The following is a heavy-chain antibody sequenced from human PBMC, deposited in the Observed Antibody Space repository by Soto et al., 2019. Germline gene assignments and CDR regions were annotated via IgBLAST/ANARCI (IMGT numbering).Heavy chain of an antibody. V-gene: IGHV3-30*18. CDR3: AKGGHPCLYCGGDCYPGSY. J-gene: IGHJ4*02. CDR2: ISYDGSNK. D-gene: IGHD2-21*02. Sequence: QVQLVESGGGVVQPGRSLRLSCAASGFTFSSYGMHWVRQAPGKGLEWVAVISYDGSNKYYADSVKGRFTISRDNSKNTLYLQMNSLRAEDTAVYYCAKGGHPCLYCGGDCYPGSYWGQGTLVTVSS. CDR1: GFTFSSYG.